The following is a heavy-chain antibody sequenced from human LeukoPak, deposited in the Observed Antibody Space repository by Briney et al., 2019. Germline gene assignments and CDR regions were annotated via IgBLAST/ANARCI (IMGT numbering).Heavy chain of an antibody. CDR2: IGTAGDT. V-gene: IGHV3-13*04. CDR1: GFTFSSYD. CDR3: ARPYDSNRDHSGYGY. J-gene: IGHJ4*02. D-gene: IGHD5-12*01. Sequence: GGSLRLSCAASGFTFSSYDMHWVRQATGKGLEWVSAIGTAGDTYYPGSVKGRFTISRENAKNSLYLQMNSLRAEDTAVYYCARPYDSNRDHSGYGYWGRGTLVTVSS.